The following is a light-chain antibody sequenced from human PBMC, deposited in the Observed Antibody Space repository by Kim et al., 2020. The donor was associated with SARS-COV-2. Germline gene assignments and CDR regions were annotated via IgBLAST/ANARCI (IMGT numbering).Light chain of an antibody. J-gene: IGLJ2*01. Sequence: GKGVTISCSGSSSNIGSNYVYWYQQLPGTAPKLLIYRNNQRPSGVPDRFSGSKSGTSASLAISGLRSEDEADYYCAAWDDSLSVVVFGGGTQLTVL. V-gene: IGLV1-47*01. CDR2: RNN. CDR3: AAWDDSLSVVV. CDR1: SSNIGSNY.